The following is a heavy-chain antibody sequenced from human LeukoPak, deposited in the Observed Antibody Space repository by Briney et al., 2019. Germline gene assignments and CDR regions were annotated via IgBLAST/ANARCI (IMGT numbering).Heavy chain of an antibody. D-gene: IGHD3-16*01. CDR1: GFTFSSCA. V-gene: IGHV3-64*01. CDR2: ISTNGGRT. J-gene: IGHJ3*02. CDR3: ARERRGDDAFDI. Sequence: QTGGSLRLSCAASGFTFSSCAMHWVRQAPGKGLEYVSTISTNGGRTYYANSVKSRFTISRDNSKNTVYLQMGSLRAEDMAVYYCARERRGDDAFDIWGQGTMVTVSS.